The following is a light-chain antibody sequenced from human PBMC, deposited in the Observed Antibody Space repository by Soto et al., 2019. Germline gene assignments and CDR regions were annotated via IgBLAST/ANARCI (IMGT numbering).Light chain of an antibody. J-gene: IGLJ2*01. CDR3: RSYTV. CDR2: EVS. CDR1: SSDVGGYYY. V-gene: IGLV2-14*01. Sequence: QSVLTQPPSVSGSPGQSITISCTGTSSDVGGYYYVSWYQQHPGTAPKLMIYEVSNRPSGVSNRFSGSKSGNTASLAISGLQSDYESDDYCRSYTVFGGGTKVTVL.